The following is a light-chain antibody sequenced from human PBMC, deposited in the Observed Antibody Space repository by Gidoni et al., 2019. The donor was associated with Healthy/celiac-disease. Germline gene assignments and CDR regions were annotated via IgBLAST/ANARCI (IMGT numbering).Light chain of an antibody. CDR3: QQRSNWPYT. CDR2: DAS. Sequence: EIVLTQSPATLSLSPGERATLSCRASQSFSSYLAWYQQKPGQAPRLLIYDASNRATGIPARFSGSGSGTDFTLTISILAPEDFAVYYCQQRSNWPYTFGQGTKLEIK. V-gene: IGKV3-11*01. CDR1: QSFSSY. J-gene: IGKJ2*01.